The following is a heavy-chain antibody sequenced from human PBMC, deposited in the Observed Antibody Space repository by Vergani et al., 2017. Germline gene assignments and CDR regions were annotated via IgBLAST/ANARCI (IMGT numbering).Heavy chain of an antibody. CDR3: AKVEGQRLAHFDY. Sequence: EVQLVESGGGLIQPGGSLRLSCAASGFTVSSNYMSWVRQAPGKGLEWVSVIYSGGSTYYADSVKGRFTIARDNSKNTLYLQMNSLRAEDTAVYYCAKVEGQRLAHFDYWGQGTLVTVSS. D-gene: IGHD6-25*01. V-gene: IGHV3-53*01. CDR2: IYSGGST. CDR1: GFTVSSNY. J-gene: IGHJ4*02.